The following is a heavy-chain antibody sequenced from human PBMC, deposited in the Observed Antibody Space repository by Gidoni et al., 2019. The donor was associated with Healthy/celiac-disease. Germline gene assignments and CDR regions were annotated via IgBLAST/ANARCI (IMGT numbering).Heavy chain of an antibody. CDR2: IYSGGST. CDR1: GFTVSSNY. Sequence: EVQLVESGGGLVQPGGSLRLSCAASGFTVSSNYMSWVRQAPGKGLEWVSVIYSGGSTYYADSVKGRFTISRDNSKNTLYLQMNSLRAEDTAVYYCARSPPGRGVVTALGGPVGSDYWGQGTLVTVSS. CDR3: ARSPPGRGVVTALGGPVGSDY. V-gene: IGHV3-66*01. D-gene: IGHD2-21*02. J-gene: IGHJ4*02.